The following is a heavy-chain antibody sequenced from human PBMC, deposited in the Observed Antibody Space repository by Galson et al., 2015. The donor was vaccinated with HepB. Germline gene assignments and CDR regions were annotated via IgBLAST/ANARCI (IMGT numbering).Heavy chain of an antibody. CDR3: ATTCLTTNCPGRH. D-gene: IGHD7-27*01. V-gene: IGHV3-11*01. Sequence: SLRLSCAASGLTFSGYHMSWIRQAPGKGLEWVSYISSSASTIYHADSLKGRFTISRDNAKNSLYLQMNSLRAEDTAVYYCATTCLTTNCPGRHWGQGTLVTVSS. CDR2: ISSSASTI. J-gene: IGHJ4*02. CDR1: GLTFSGYH.